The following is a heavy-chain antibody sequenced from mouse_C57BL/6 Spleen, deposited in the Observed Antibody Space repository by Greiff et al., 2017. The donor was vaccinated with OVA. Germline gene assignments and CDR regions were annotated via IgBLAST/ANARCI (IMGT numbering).Heavy chain of an antibody. J-gene: IGHJ4*01. V-gene: IGHV1-69*01. D-gene: IGHD2-4*01. CDR2: IDPSDSYT. CDR1: GYTFTSYW. Sequence: QVHVKQPGAELVMPGASVKLSCKASGYTFTSYWMHWVKQRPGQGLEWIGEIDPSDSYTNYNQKFKGKSTLTVDKSSSTAYMQLSSLTSEDSAVEYCARRCDYERADAMDYWGQGTSVTVSS. CDR3: ARRCDYERADAMDY.